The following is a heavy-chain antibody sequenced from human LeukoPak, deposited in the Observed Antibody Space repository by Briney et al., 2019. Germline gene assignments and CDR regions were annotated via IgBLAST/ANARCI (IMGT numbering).Heavy chain of an antibody. D-gene: IGHD2-2*01. Sequence: GASVKVSCKASGYTFTSYGISWVQQAPGQGLEWMGWISAYNGNTNYAQKLQGRVTMTTDTSTSTAYMELRSLRSDDTAVYYCARVVVPAAMRLEYYMDVWGKGTTVTVSS. CDR3: ARVVVPAAMRLEYYMDV. CDR1: GYTFTSYG. CDR2: ISAYNGNT. J-gene: IGHJ6*03. V-gene: IGHV1-18*01.